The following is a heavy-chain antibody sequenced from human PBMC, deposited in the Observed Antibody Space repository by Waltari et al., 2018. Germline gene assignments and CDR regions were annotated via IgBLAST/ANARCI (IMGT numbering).Heavy chain of an antibody. CDR3: ARGGSSGYSFGFY. J-gene: IGHJ4*02. V-gene: IGHV3-74*01. D-gene: IGHD5-18*01. Sequence: GLVWVSRINTDGSSTSYADSVKGRFTVSRDNAKNMLYLQMNSLRAEDTAVYYCARGGSSGYSFGFYWGQGSLVTVSS. CDR2: INTDGSST.